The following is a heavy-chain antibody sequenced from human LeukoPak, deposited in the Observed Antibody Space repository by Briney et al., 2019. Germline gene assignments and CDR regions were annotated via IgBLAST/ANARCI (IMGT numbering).Heavy chain of an antibody. D-gene: IGHD1-26*01. Sequence: SETLSLTCTVSGYSISSGYYWGCIRQPPGKELEWIGSIYDSGSTYYNPSLKSRVTISVDTSKNQFSLKLSAVTAADTAVYYCARVRRGSYYSDYWGQGTLVTVSS. CDR1: GYSISSGYY. V-gene: IGHV4-38-2*02. CDR3: ARVRRGSYYSDY. CDR2: IYDSGST. J-gene: IGHJ4*02.